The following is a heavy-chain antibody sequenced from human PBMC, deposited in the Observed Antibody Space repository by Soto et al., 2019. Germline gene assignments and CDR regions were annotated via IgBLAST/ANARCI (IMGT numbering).Heavy chain of an antibody. CDR1: GFTFSDSY. D-gene: IGHD3-10*02. V-gene: IGHV3-11*01. CDR3: ARGVDVYNVGTKDFDL. J-gene: IGHJ4*02. Sequence: QVHLLESGGGSVRPGGSLRVSCAASGFTFSDSYMGWIRQAPGKGLEWVSYISQSGSAISYADSVKGRFTISRDNANKSLDLQLNSMRGVATDVSFCARGVDVYNVGTKDFDLWGQGAQVTVS. CDR2: ISQSGSAI.